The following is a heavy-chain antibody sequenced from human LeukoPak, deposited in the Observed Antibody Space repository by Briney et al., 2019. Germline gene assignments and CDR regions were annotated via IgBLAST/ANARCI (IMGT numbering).Heavy chain of an antibody. CDR1: GFTFSRHV. CDR3: ARGGIPTGPYYYFYYMDV. CDR2: ISYDGNNR. Sequence: GGSLSLSCAASGFTFSRHVIQWVRQAPGKGLEWVAVISYDGNNRFYADSVKGRFTISRDNSRNTLYLQMNSLSGDDAAVYSCARGGIPTGPYYYFYYMDVWGKGTAVTVSS. D-gene: IGHD1-14*01. V-gene: IGHV3-30*01. J-gene: IGHJ6*03.